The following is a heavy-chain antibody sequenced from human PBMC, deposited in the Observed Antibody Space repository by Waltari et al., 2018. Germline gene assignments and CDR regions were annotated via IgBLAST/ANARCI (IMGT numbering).Heavy chain of an antibody. V-gene: IGHV1-69*01. D-gene: IGHD5-18*01. J-gene: IGHJ4*02. Sequence: QVQLVQSGAEAKKPGSSVKGSCKASGGTFSSYALSWVRQAPGPGLEWMGGSIPIFGTANYAQKFQGRVTITADESTSTAYMELSSLRSEDTAVYYCARGDGYSYGHDDYWGQGTLVTVSS. CDR3: ARGDGYSYGHDDY. CDR2: SIPIFGTA. CDR1: GGTFSSYA.